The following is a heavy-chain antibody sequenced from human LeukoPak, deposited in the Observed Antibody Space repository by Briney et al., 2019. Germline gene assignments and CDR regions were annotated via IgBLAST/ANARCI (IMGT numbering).Heavy chain of an antibody. CDR2: VSLGGST. D-gene: IGHD3-16*01. V-gene: IGHV4-38-2*02. CDR1: GDSIGSRYY. Sequence: SEILSLTCTVSGDSIGSRYYWVWIRQPPGKGLEWIGSVSLGGSTYYNPSLKSRVTVSVDTSKNQFSLKLSSVTAADTAVYYCARREGGYGMDVWGQGTTVTVSS. J-gene: IGHJ6*02. CDR3: ARREGGYGMDV.